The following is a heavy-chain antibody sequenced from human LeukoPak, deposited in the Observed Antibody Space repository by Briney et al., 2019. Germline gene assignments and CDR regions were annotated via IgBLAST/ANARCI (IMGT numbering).Heavy chain of an antibody. J-gene: IGHJ6*03. CDR3: ARDLETGTLYYMDV. CDR2: IYYSGST. Sequence: PSETLSLTCTVSGGSISSSSYYWGWIRQPPGKGLEWIGSIYYSGSTYYNPSLKSRVTISVDTSKNQFSLKLSSVTAADTAVYYCARDLETGTLYYMDVWGKGTTVTVSS. D-gene: IGHD1-1*01. V-gene: IGHV4-39*07. CDR1: GGSISSSSYY.